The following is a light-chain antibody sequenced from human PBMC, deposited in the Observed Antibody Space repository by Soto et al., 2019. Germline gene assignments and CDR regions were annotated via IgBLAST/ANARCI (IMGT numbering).Light chain of an antibody. J-gene: IGLJ2*01. Sequence: LVLTQPPSASASLGASVKLTCTLSSGHSSYAIAWHQQQPEKGPRYLMKLNSDGSHSKGDGIPDRFSGSSSGAERYLTISSLQSEDEADYYCQTWGTGIVIFGGGTKVTVL. CDR1: SGHSSYA. CDR3: QTWGTGIVI. V-gene: IGLV4-69*01. CDR2: LNSDGSH.